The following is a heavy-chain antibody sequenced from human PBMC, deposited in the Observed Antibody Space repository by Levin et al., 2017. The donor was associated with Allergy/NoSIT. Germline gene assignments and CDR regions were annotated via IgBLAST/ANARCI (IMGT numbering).Heavy chain of an antibody. CDR3: ARDLYNDDSVFGY. CDR2: INPHSGDT. J-gene: IGHJ4*02. Sequence: GESLKISCKASRYIFSDYFIHWVRQAPGQGLEWMGWINPHSGDTKYAQAFQGRVTMTRDTSISTAYMELTRLTSDDTAVYYCARDLYNDDSVFGYWGQGTLVKVFS. V-gene: IGHV1-2*02. CDR1: RYIFSDYF. D-gene: IGHD3-22*01.